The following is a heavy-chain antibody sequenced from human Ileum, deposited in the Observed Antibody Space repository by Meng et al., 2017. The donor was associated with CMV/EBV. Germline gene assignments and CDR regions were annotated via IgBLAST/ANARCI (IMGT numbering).Heavy chain of an antibody. J-gene: IGHJ4*02. CDR2: ISAFNGNT. CDR1: GYTFTTYG. D-gene: IGHD4-23*01. V-gene: IGHV1-18*01. Sequence: ASVKVSCKASGYTFTTYGISWARQAPGQGLEWLGWISAFNGNTRYAQKVQGRVTMTRDTSTSTAYMELRSLRSDDTAVYFCSREVDYGGYIVLGYWGQGTLVTVSS. CDR3: SREVDYGGYIVLGY.